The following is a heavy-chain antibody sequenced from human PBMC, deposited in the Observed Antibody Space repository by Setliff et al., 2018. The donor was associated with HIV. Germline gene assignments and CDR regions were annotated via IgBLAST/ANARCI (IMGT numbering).Heavy chain of an antibody. D-gene: IGHD3-22*01. CDR2: IIPIFGTA. J-gene: IGHJ5*02. Sequence: SVKVSCKASGGTFSSYAISWVRQAPGQGLEWMGGIIPIFGTADYAQKFQGRVTITADGSTSTAYMELSSLRSEDTAVYYCARGYYDSSGYSEHSWFDPWGQGTLVTVSS. CDR3: ARGYYDSSGYSEHSWFDP. CDR1: GGTFSSYA. V-gene: IGHV1-69*13.